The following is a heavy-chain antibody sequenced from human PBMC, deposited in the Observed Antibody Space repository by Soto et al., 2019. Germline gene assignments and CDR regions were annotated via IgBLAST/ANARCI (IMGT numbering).Heavy chain of an antibody. D-gene: IGHD2-21*02. Sequence: SETLSLTCAVSGVSISSGDYSWSWIRQPPGKGLEWFGFIYHSGSTYYNPSLKSRVTISVDTSKNQFSLKLSSVTAADTAVYYCARETTYCGGDCYSGPQYYFDYWGQGTLVTVSS. J-gene: IGHJ4*01. CDR3: ARETTYCGGDCYSGPQYYFDY. CDR2: IYHSGST. V-gene: IGHV4-30-2*05. CDR1: GVSISSGDYS.